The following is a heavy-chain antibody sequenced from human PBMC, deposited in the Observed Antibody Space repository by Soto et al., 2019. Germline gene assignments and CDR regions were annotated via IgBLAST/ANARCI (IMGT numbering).Heavy chain of an antibody. CDR2: IIPMFGTA. CDR1: GGTFSTYA. D-gene: IGHD5-18*01. CDR3: ASGIQLWLRRINNGYSG. Sequence: QVQLVQYGAEVKKPESSVKVSCKAPGGTFSTYAISWVRQAPGQGLEWMGGIIPMFGTANYAQRFQDRVTITADESTNTVYMELTSVRSEDTAVYFCASGIQLWLRRINNGYSGWGQGTLVTVSS. J-gene: IGHJ4*02. V-gene: IGHV1-69*12.